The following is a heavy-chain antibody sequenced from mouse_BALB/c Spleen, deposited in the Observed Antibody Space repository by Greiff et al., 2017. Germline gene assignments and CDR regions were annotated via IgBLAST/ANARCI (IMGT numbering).Heavy chain of an antibody. CDR2: IDPETGGT. CDR3: TRSGYGNYPAWFAY. Sequence: VKLVESGAELVRPGASVTLSCKASGFTFTGYEMHWVKQTPVHGLEWIGAIDPETGGTAYNQKFKGKATLTADKSSSTAYMELRSLTSEDSAVYYCTRSGYGNYPAWFAYWGQGTLVTVSA. D-gene: IGHD2-10*02. CDR1: GFTFTGYE. J-gene: IGHJ3*01. V-gene: IGHV1-15*01.